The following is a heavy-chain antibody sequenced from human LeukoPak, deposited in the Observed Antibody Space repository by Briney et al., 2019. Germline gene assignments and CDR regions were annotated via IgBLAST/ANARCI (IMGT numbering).Heavy chain of an antibody. CDR2: IYTSGST. CDR3: ARDGDESSGYYY. V-gene: IGHV4-61*02. J-gene: IGHJ4*02. CDR1: GGSISSGSYY. D-gene: IGHD3-22*01. Sequence: ASQTLSLTCTVSGGSISSGSYYWRWMRQPAGKGLEWIGRIYTSGSTNYNPSLKSRVTISVDTSKNQFSLKLSSVTAADTAVYYCARDGDESSGYYYWGQGTLVTVSS.